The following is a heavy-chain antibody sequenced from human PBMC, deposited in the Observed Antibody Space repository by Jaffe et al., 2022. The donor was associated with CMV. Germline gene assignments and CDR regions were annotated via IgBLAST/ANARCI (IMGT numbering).Heavy chain of an antibody. D-gene: IGHD1-1*01. CDR2: ISSSSSYI. J-gene: IGHJ4*02. Sequence: EVQLVESGGGLVKPGGSLRLSCAASGFTFSSYSMNWVRQAPGKGLEWVSSISSSSSYIYYADSVKGRFTISRDNAKNSLYLQMNSLRAEDTAVYYCARDWNGDYFDYWGQGTLVTVSS. CDR1: GFTFSSYS. CDR3: ARDWNGDYFDY. V-gene: IGHV3-21*01.